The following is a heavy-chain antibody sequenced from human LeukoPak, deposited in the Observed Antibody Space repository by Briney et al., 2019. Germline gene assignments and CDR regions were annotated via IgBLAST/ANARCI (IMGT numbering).Heavy chain of an antibody. V-gene: IGHV4-34*01. CDR2: INHSGST. J-gene: IGHJ4*02. Sequence: PSETLSLTCAVYGGSFSGYYWSWIRQPPGKGLEWIGKINHSGSTNYNPSLKSRVTISVDTSKNQFSLKLSSVTAADTAVYYCARAVVVVPAATVDYWGQGTLVTVSS. D-gene: IGHD2-2*01. CDR3: ARAVVVVPAATVDY. CDR1: GGSFSGYY.